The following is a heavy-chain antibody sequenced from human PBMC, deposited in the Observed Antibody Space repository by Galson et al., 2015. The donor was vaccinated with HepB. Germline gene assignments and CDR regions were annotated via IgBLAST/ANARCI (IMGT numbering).Heavy chain of an antibody. J-gene: IGHJ4*02. CDR3: ARDSPHLYCSGGSCYKYYFDY. Sequence: SLRLSCAGSGFTFSSYAMHWVRQAPGKGLEWVAVISYDGSKKYYADSVKGRFTISRDNSKNTVYLLLNSLRSDDTALYYCARDSPHLYCSGGSCYKYYFDYWGQGSLVTVSS. V-gene: IGHV3-30-3*01. D-gene: IGHD2-15*01. CDR1: GFTFSSYA. CDR2: ISYDGSKK.